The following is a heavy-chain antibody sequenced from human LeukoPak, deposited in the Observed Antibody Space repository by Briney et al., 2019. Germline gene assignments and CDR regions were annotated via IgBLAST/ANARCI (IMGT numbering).Heavy chain of an antibody. V-gene: IGHV3-66*01. D-gene: IGHD1-14*01. CDR2: IYTGGST. CDR3: ARNLGTLATGGVALDI. Sequence: GGSLRLSCEASGFAVNSKYMTWVRQAPGKGLEWVSVIYTGGSTHYPDSVKDRFIISRDTSKNTVSLQMNSLRVEDTGVYYCARNLGTLATGGVALDIWGQGTTVTVSS. CDR1: GFAVNSKY. J-gene: IGHJ3*02.